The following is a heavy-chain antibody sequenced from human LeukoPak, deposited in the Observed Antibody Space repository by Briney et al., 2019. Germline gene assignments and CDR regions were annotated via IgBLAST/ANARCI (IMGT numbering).Heavy chain of an antibody. J-gene: IGHJ4*02. D-gene: IGHD4-23*01. CDR1: GFTFSDYW. CDR2: IKQDGSEK. V-gene: IGHV3-7*01. CDR3: EGRWI. Sequence: GGSLRLSCVASGFTFSDYWMNWVRQVPGKGLEWVANIKQDGSEKNYVDSVKGRFTISRDNAKNSLYLQMNSLRAEDTAVYYCEGRWIWGQGTLVTVSS.